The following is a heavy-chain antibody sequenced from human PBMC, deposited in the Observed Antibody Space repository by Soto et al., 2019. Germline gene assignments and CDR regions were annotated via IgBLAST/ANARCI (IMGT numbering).Heavy chain of an antibody. Sequence: EVQLVESGGGLIQPGGSLRLSCAVSGFTVSNNYMSWVRQAPGKGLEGVSVIYSGGYTAYGDSVKGRFTISRDNSKNTLKFQMKSLEPHHRAFYYCGTQRGGGGYWGQGTLVTVSS. CDR3: GTQRGGGGY. J-gene: IGHJ4*02. CDR2: IYSGGYT. CDR1: GFTVSNNY. V-gene: IGHV3-53*01. D-gene: IGHD6-25*01.